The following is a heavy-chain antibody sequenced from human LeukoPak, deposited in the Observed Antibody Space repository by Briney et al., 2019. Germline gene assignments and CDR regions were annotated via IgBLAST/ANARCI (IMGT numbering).Heavy chain of an antibody. CDR3: ARHRTASDY. CDR1: GFPFSSYS. Sequence: GGSLRLSCAASGFPFSSYSMNWVRQAPGEGLEWVSYISSSRTTSYADSVKGRFTISRDNAKNSLYLQMNSLRAEDTAVYYCARHRTASDYWGQGTLVTVSS. D-gene: IGHD3-16*02. CDR2: ISSSRTT. V-gene: IGHV3-48*01. J-gene: IGHJ4*02.